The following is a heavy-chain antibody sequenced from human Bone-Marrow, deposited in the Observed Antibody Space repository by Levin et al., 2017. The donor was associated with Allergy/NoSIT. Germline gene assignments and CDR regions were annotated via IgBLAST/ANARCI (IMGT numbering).Heavy chain of an antibody. CDR1: GDSMHSGY. CDR3: ARGQQGTSLNY. CDR2: RYINGGET. Sequence: PSETLSLSCIVSGDSMHSGYLSWIRQSAGEGLEWNGRRYINGGETNYNPSLKSRVSMSLDQSKNQLSLRLDSVTAADTAVYYCARGQQGTSLNYWGQGILVTVSS. D-gene: IGHD7-27*01. J-gene: IGHJ4*01. V-gene: IGHV4-4*07.